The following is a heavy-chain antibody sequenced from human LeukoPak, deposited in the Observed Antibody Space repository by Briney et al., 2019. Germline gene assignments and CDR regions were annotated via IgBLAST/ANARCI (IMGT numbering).Heavy chain of an antibody. J-gene: IGHJ4*02. CDR3: ARAYRPRGYYFDY. Sequence: PSETLSLTCTVSGGSISSYYWSWIRQHPGKGLEWIGYIYYSGSTYYNPSLKSRVTISVDTSKNQFSLKLSSVTAADTAVYYCARAYRPRGYYFDYWGQGTLVTVSS. V-gene: IGHV4-59*06. CDR2: IYYSGST. D-gene: IGHD3-10*01. CDR1: GGSISSYY.